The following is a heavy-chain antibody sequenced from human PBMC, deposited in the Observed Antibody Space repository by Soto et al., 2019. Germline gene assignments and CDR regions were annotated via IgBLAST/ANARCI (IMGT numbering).Heavy chain of an antibody. CDR2: INAGNGNT. D-gene: IGHD6-19*01. CDR1: GYTFTSYA. J-gene: IGHJ6*02. CDR3: ARGPYSSGWYGSYYYYGMDV. V-gene: IGHV1-3*01. Sequence: ASVKVSCKASGYTFTSYAMHWVRQAPGQRLEWMGWINAGNGNTKYSQKNQGRVTITRDTSASTAYMELSSLRSEDTAVYYCARGPYSSGWYGSYYYYGMDVWGQGTTVTVSS.